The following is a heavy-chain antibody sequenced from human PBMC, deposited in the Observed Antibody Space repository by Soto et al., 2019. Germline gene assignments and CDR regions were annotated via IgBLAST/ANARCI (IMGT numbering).Heavy chain of an antibody. V-gene: IGHV4-59*01. D-gene: IGHD3-10*01. J-gene: IGHJ4*02. CDR3: ARGADWDRGVFDY. Sequence: KASETLSLTCAVSGDSISTYYWSWIRQSPGEGLEWIGYFSNSGGTNYNPSLRSRLTLSADSSKNRLSMKLRSVTAADTAVHYCARGADWDRGVFDYWGQGTLVTVSS. CDR1: GDSISTYY. CDR2: FSNSGGT.